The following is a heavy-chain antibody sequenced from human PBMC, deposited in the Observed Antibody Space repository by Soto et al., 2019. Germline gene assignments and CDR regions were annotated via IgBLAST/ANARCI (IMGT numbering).Heavy chain of an antibody. CDR3: ARFGSAPYYYYGVDV. CDR2: VSGYTGNT. J-gene: IGHJ6*02. Sequence: QVQLVQSETEVKKPGASVKVSCKASGYIFTNYDITWVRQAPGQGLEWMGWVSGYTGNTKYAQKFQDRVTMTTDTYTSKVYMELRSLRSDDTAVYYCARFGSAPYYYYGVDVWGQGTTVVVSS. D-gene: IGHD3-10*01. CDR1: GYIFTNYD. V-gene: IGHV1-18*01.